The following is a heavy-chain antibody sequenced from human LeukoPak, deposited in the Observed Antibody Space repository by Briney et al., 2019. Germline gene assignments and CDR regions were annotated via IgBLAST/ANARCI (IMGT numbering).Heavy chain of an antibody. V-gene: IGHV3-74*01. D-gene: IGHD6-13*01. CDR3: ARDAAAASNYYYYYMDV. Sequence: GGSLRLSCAASGFTSSTYWMHWVRQAPGKELVWVSRISTDGSTTNYADSGKGRFTISRDNAKNSLDLQMNSPSAADTAVYYCARDAAAASNYYYYYMDVWGKGTTVTVSS. CDR1: GFTSSTYW. J-gene: IGHJ6*03. CDR2: ISTDGSTT.